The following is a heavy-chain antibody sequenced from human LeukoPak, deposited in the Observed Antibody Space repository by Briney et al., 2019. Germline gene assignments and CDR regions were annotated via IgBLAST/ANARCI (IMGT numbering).Heavy chain of an antibody. J-gene: IGHJ6*03. CDR1: GGSISSYY. D-gene: IGHD2-2*01. Sequence: KPSETDLTCTVSGGSISSYYWSWIRQPAGKGLEWIGRIYTSGSTNYNPSLKSRVTMSVDTSKNQFSLKLSSVTAADTAVYYCARGPNPPAAILYYYYYMDVWGKGTTVTVSS. V-gene: IGHV4-4*07. CDR3: ARGPNPPAAILYYYYYMDV. CDR2: IYTSGST.